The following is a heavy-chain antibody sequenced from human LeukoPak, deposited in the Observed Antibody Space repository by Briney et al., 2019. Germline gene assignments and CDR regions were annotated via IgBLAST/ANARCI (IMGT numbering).Heavy chain of an antibody. CDR1: GFTFSSYG. CDR2: ISYDGSNK. V-gene: IGHV3-30*03. Sequence: GGSLRLSCAASGFTFSSYGMHWVRQAPGKGLEWVAVISYDGSNKYYADSVKGRFTISRDNSKNTLYLQMNSLRAEDTAVYYCARDDTHYDFWSGYSLPFDYWGQGTLVTVSS. CDR3: ARDDTHYDFWSGYSLPFDY. J-gene: IGHJ4*02. D-gene: IGHD3-3*01.